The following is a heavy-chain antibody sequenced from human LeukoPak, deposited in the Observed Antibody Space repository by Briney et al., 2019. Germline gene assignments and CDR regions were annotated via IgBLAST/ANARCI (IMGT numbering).Heavy chain of an antibody. Sequence: GASVKVSCKASGGTFSSYAISWVRQAPGQGLEWMGRIIPILGIANYAQKFQGRVTITADKSTSTAYMELSSLRSEDTAVYYCARVYSSGWYEEYLVDYWGQGTLVTVSS. CDR3: ARVYSSGWYEEYLVDY. D-gene: IGHD6-19*01. CDR2: IIPILGIA. V-gene: IGHV1-69*04. CDR1: GGTFSSYA. J-gene: IGHJ4*02.